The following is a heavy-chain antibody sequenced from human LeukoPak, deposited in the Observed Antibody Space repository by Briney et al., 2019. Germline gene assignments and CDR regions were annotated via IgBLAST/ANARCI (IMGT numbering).Heavy chain of an antibody. V-gene: IGHV4-39*07. Sequence: PSETLSLTCTVSGGSISSSSYYWGWIRQPPGKGLEWIGSIYYRGSTYYNPSLKSRVTISVDTSKNQFSLKLSSVTAADTAVYYCASRPPGIAAAGTSWYFDLWGRGTLVTVSS. CDR3: ASRPPGIAAAGTSWYFDL. CDR2: IYYRGST. CDR1: GGSISSSSYY. J-gene: IGHJ2*01. D-gene: IGHD6-13*01.